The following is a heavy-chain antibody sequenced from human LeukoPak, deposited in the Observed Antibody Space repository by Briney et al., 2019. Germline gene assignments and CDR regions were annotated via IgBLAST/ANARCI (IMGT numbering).Heavy chain of an antibody. V-gene: IGHV3-30*18. J-gene: IGHJ4*02. CDR1: GFTFSSYD. Sequence: PGRSLRLSCAASGFTFSSYDMHWVRQAPGKGLEWVALISYDGSNKYYADSVKGRFTISRDNSKNTLYLQMNSLRAEDTAVYYCAKVYSSVWTHIGHFDYWGQGTLVTVSS. CDR2: ISYDGSNK. D-gene: IGHD6-19*01. CDR3: AKVYSSVWTHIGHFDY.